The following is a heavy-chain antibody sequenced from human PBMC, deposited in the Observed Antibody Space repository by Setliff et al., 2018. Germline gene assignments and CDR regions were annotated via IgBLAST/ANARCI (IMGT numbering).Heavy chain of an antibody. CDR1: GGTFSDYY. V-gene: IGHV4-34*01. CDR2: INHRGST. CDR3: ARGVAYYDVLTGYYPYFDS. D-gene: IGHD3-9*01. Sequence: SETLSLTCAAYGGTFSDYYWTWIRQPPGKGLEWVGEINHRGSTTYNPSFKSRVTISVDTSKNQFSLSLTSVTAADTAVYYCARGVAYYDVLTGYYPYFDSWGQGSLVTVSS. J-gene: IGHJ4*02.